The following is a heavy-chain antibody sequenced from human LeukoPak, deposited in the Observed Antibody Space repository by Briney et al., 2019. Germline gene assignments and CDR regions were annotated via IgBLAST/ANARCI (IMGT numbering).Heavy chain of an antibody. J-gene: IGHJ4*02. V-gene: IGHV4-34*01. D-gene: IGHD5-18*01. CDR1: GGSFSGYY. CDR2: INHSGST. CDR3: ARVGYSYGYGDY. Sequence: SETLSLTCDVYGGSFSGYYWSWIRQPPGNGLEWIGEINHSGSTNYNPSLKSRVTISVDTSKNQFSLKLSSVTAADTAVYYCARVGYSYGYGDYWGQGTLVTVSS.